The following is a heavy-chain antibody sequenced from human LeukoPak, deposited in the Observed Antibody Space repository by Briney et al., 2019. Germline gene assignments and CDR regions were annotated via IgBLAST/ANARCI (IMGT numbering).Heavy chain of an antibody. CDR1: NVSISSGSHY. D-gene: IGHD6-19*01. Sequence: PSETLSLTCTVSNVSISSGSHYWNWLRQPAGKGLEWIGRIYAGGRSNYNPSLRSRVTISVDTSKNQFSLRLSSVTATDTGVYYCESDHSGWLGLGYWGQGTLVSVSS. V-gene: IGHV4-61*02. CDR3: ESDHSGWLGLGY. CDR2: IYAGGRS. J-gene: IGHJ4*02.